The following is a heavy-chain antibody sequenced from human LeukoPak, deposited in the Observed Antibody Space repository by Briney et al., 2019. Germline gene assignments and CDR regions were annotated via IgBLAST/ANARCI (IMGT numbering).Heavy chain of an antibody. CDR2: ISTDGRDK. V-gene: IGHV3-30*01. CDR1: GFTFSSYA. J-gene: IGHJ4*02. CDR3: ARDLKAAADYYFDY. Sequence: GGSLRLSCAASGFTFSSYAMHWVRQAPGEGLEWVAVISTDGRDKHHADSVKGRFTISRDNSKNTLFLQMNSLRVEDTAIYYCARDLKAAADYYFDYWGQGTLVTVSS. D-gene: IGHD6-13*01.